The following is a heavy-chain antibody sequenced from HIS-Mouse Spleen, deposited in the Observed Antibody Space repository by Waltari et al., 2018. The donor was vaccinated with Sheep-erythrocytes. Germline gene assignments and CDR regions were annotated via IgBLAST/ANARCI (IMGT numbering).Heavy chain of an antibody. V-gene: IGHV3-30*18. CDR1: GFPSRRSG. D-gene: IGHD2-8*01. CDR2: VSYDGSNK. J-gene: IGHJ3*02. CDR3: AKGDAMVYDAFDI. Sequence: QVQLVESGGGVVQPGRSRRLPCAASGFPSRRSGMPWVRQAPGKGLECVAVVSYDGSNKYYADSVKGRFTISRDNSKNTLYLQMNSLRAEDTAVYYCAKGDAMVYDAFDIWGQGTMVTVSS.